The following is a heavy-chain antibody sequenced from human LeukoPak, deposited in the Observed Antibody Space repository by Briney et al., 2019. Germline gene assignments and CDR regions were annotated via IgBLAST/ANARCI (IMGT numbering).Heavy chain of an antibody. Sequence: PGGSLRLSCAASGFTFSNYAMSWVRQAPGRGLEWVSAISGSSGLTYYADSVKGRFTISRDNSKNTLFLQMNSLRAEDTAVYYCTRTTGGWGQGTLVTVSS. D-gene: IGHD1-1*01. J-gene: IGHJ4*02. V-gene: IGHV3-23*01. CDR3: TRTTGG. CDR2: ISGSSGLT. CDR1: GFTFSNYA.